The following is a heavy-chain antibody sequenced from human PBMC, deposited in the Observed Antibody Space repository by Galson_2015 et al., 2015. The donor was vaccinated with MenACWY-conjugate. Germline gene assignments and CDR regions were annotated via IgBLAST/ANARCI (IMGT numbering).Heavy chain of an antibody. Sequence: QSGAEVKKPGESLPISCTGSGSIFPGYWIGWVRQMPGKGLEWMGIIYPHNSETKYSPSFQGQVTISADKSITTAYLQWSSLRASDTVIYFCARHLGYCSGGSCPTLDYWGQGTLVTVS. CDR3: ARHLGYCSGGSCPTLDY. V-gene: IGHV5-51*01. D-gene: IGHD2-15*01. CDR1: GSIFPGYW. J-gene: IGHJ4*02. CDR2: IYPHNSET.